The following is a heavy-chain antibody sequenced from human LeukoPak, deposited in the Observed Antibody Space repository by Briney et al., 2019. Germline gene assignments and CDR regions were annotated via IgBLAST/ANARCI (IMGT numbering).Heavy chain of an antibody. D-gene: IGHD1-26*01. CDR1: GFTFTSSA. CDR2: IVVGSGNT. J-gene: IGHJ3*02. V-gene: IGHV1-58*02. Sequence: RASVKVSCKASGFTFTSSAMQWVRQARGQRLERIGWIVVGSGNTNYAQKFQERVTITRDMSTSTAYMELSSLRSEDTAVYYCAAVGIGTAFDIWGQGTMVTVSS. CDR3: AAVGIGTAFDI.